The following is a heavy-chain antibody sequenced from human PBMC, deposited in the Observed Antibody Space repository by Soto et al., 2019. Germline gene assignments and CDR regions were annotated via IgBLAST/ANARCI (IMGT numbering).Heavy chain of an antibody. J-gene: IGHJ4*02. CDR2: IGTAGDT. D-gene: IGHD7-27*01. Sequence: GGSLRLSCAASGFTFSSYDMHWVRQATGKGLEWVSAIGTAGDTYYPGSVKGRFTISRENAKNSLYLQMNSLRAGDTAVYYCARGTLTGDGDYFDYWGQGTLVTVSS. CDR1: GFTFSSYD. V-gene: IGHV3-13*01. CDR3: ARGTLTGDGDYFDY.